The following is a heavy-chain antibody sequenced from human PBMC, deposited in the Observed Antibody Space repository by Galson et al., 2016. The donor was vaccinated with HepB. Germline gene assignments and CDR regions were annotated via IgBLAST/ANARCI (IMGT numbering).Heavy chain of an antibody. V-gene: IGHV3-74*01. CDR1: GFTFSSYW. J-gene: IGHJ4*02. D-gene: IGHD6-19*01. CDR2: INSDGSNT. CDR3: TRDPAPGGRYDY. Sequence: SLRLSCAASGFTFSSYWMHWLRQAPGKELVWVAHINSDGSNTRYADSVKGRFTISRDNAQNTLYLQMNSLRGDDTAVYHCTRDPAPGGRYDYWGQGTLVTVSS.